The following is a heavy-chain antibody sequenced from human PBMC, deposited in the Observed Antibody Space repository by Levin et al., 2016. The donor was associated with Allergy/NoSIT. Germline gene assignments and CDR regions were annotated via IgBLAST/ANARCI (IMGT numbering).Heavy chain of an antibody. D-gene: IGHD2-2*01. Sequence: GESLKISCAASGFTFSSYAMNWVRLAPGRGLEWVSTISVSGTTIYYLDSVKGRFTVSRDNSKNTVYLQMDSLRAEDTALYFCARDNLAWAMHDVFDTWGQGTMVTVSS. CDR2: ISVSGTTI. CDR1: GFTFSSYA. V-gene: IGHV3-23*01. CDR3: ARDNLAWAMHDVFDT. J-gene: IGHJ3*02.